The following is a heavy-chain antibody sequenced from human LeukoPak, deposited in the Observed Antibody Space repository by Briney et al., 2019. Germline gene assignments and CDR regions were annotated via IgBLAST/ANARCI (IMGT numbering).Heavy chain of an antibody. D-gene: IGHD6-6*01. Sequence: GASVKVSCKASGGTFSSYAISWVRQAPGQGLKWMGGIVPIFGTANYAQKFQGRVTITTDESTSTAYMELSSLRSEDTAVYYCARARREGSRPYYYYMDVWGKGTTVTVSS. CDR3: ARARREGSRPYYYYMDV. CDR2: IVPIFGTA. V-gene: IGHV1-69*05. CDR1: GGTFSSYA. J-gene: IGHJ6*03.